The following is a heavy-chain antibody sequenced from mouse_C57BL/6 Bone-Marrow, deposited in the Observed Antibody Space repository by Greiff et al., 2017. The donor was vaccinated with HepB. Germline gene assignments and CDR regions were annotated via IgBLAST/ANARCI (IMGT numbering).Heavy chain of an antibody. J-gene: IGHJ1*03. CDR1: GYTFTDYE. CDR2: IDPETGGT. Sequence: VKLQESGAELVRPGASVTLSCKASGYTFTDYEMHWVKQTPVHGLEWIGAIDPETGGTAYNQKFKGKAILTADKSSSTAYMELRSLTSEDSAVYYCTRWAWYFDVWGTGTTVTVSS. CDR3: TRWAWYFDV. V-gene: IGHV1-15*01.